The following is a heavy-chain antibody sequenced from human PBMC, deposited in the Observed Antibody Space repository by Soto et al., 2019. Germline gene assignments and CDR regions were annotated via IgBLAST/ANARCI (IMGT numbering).Heavy chain of an antibody. J-gene: IGHJ4*02. Sequence: SWVRQGQGQPPLRVSAISSSGDSTYNADSVKGRFTISRDNSKRTLYLQMNSLRAEDTAVYYCARQSPPHLGYGIDGVCYNDYWGQGALVTVPS. CDR3: ARQSPPHLGYGIDGVCYNDY. D-gene: IGHD2-8*01. CDR2: ISSSGDST. V-gene: IGHV3-23*01.